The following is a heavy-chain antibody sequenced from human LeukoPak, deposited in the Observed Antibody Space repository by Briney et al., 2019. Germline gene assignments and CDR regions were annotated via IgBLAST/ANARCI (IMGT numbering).Heavy chain of an antibody. J-gene: IGHJ4*03. V-gene: IGHV3-48*04. CDR3: ARDYPYYYDSSGSFDY. CDR1: GFPFSTLT. Sequence: GGSLRLSCAAAGFPFSTLTINWVRQAPGKGLEWVSYISSSGSTIYYADSVKGRFTISRDDAKNSLYLQMNSLRAEDTAVYYCARDYPYYYDSSGSFDYWGQGTLVTVSS. CDR2: ISSSGSTI. D-gene: IGHD3-22*01.